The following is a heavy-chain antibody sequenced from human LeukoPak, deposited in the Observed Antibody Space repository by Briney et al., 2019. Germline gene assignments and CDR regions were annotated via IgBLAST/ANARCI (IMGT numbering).Heavy chain of an antibody. Sequence: SETLSLTCTVSGCSISSSSYYWGWIRQPPGKGLEWIGSIYYSGSTYYNPSLKSRVTISVDTSKNQFSLKLSSVTAADTAVYYCARVGGSYSPVDYWGQGTLVTVSS. D-gene: IGHD1-26*01. J-gene: IGHJ4*02. CDR1: GCSISSSSYY. CDR3: ARVGGSYSPVDY. V-gene: IGHV4-39*07. CDR2: IYYSGST.